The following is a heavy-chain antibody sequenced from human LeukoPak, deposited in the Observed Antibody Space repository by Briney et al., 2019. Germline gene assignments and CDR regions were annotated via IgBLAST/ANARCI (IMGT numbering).Heavy chain of an antibody. J-gene: IGHJ4*02. D-gene: IGHD6-19*01. Sequence: PSETLSLTCTVSGGSISSYYWSWIRQPPGKGLEWIGYIYYSGSTNYNPSLKSRVTISVDTSKNQFSLKLSSVTAADTAVYYCAGGIAVAGIDYWGQGTLVTVSS. CDR1: GGSISSYY. CDR2: IYYSGST. V-gene: IGHV4-59*08. CDR3: AGGIAVAGIDY.